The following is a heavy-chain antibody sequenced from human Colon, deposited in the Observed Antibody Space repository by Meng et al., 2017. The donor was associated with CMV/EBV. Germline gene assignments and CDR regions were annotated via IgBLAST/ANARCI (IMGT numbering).Heavy chain of an antibody. CDR1: GFIFSNYY. CDR2: ISGSGTTI. V-gene: IGHV3-11*04. CDR3: ARGSSTSCYD. Sequence: GGSLRLSCGASGFIFSNYYMYWIRQTPGKGLEWVSYISGSGTTIHHAESVRGRFTISRDNAKNSLYLQMNSLRAEDTAVYYCARGSSTSCYDWGQGTLVTVSS. J-gene: IGHJ4*02. D-gene: IGHD2-2*01.